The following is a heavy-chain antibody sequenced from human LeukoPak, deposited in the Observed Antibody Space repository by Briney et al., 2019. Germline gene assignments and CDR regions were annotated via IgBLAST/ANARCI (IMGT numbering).Heavy chain of an antibody. CDR3: ARVPGTTGNWFDP. CDR1: GYTFTSYG. Sequence: SVKVSCKASGYTFTSYGISWVRQAPGQGLEWMGGITPIFGTANYAQKFQGRVTITADESTSTAYMELSSLRSEDTAVYYCARVPGTTGNWFDPWGQGTLVTVSS. D-gene: IGHD1-1*01. CDR2: ITPIFGTA. J-gene: IGHJ5*02. V-gene: IGHV1-69*13.